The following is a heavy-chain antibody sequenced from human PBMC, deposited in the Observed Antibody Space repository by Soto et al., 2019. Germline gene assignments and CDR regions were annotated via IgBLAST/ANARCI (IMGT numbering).Heavy chain of an antibody. J-gene: IGHJ4*02. CDR1: GDSISSGDHY. Sequence: QVQLQESGPGLVKPSQTLSLFCTVSGDSISSGDHYWSWIRQPPGKGLEWTAHISYGGYTFYNPSLQSRITMSVDPSKNQAYLKLSSVTAADTPVYYCASLNGSFLSFLDNWGQGTPVTVSS. CDR2: ISYGGYT. CDR3: ASLNGSFLSFLDN. D-gene: IGHD2-8*01. V-gene: IGHV4-30-4*01.